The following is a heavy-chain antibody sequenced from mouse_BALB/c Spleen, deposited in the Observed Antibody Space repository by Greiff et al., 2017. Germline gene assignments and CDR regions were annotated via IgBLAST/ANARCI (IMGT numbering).Heavy chain of an antibody. D-gene: IGHD1-3*01. Sequence: VKLMESGPGLVAPSQSLSITCTVSGFSLSRYSVHWVRQPPGKGLEWLGMIWGGGSTDYNSALKSRLSISKDNSKSQVFLKMNSLQTDDTAMYYCARMGGKGEAWFAYWGQGTLVTVSA. J-gene: IGHJ3*01. CDR2: IWGGGST. CDR3: ARMGGKGEAWFAY. V-gene: IGHV2-6-4*01. CDR1: GFSLSRYS.